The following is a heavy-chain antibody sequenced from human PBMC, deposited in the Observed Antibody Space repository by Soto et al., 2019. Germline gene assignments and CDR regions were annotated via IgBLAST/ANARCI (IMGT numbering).Heavy chain of an antibody. CDR3: ARDPSARYGGNSIDY. J-gene: IGHJ4*02. D-gene: IGHD4-17*01. Sequence: AASVKVSCKASGYTFTSYGISWVRQAPGQGLEWMGWISAYNGNTNYAQKLQGRVTMTTDTSTSTAYMELRSLRSDDTAVYYCARDPSARYGGNSIDYWGQGTLVTVSS. V-gene: IGHV1-18*04. CDR1: GYTFTSYG. CDR2: ISAYNGNT.